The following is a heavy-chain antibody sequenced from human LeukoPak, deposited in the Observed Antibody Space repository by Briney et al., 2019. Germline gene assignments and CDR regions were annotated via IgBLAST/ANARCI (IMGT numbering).Heavy chain of an antibody. D-gene: IGHD3-9*01. CDR3: VRPDDNSFDF. CDR1: GGSLTSSSYY. Sequence: SETLSLTCSVSGGSLTSSSYYWGWIRQPPGRGLEWIGNIYETGSTNYNPSLKSRVTISVDTSKNQFSLKLSSVTAADTAVYYCVRPDDNSFDFWGQGTMVTVSS. J-gene: IGHJ3*01. CDR2: IYETGST. V-gene: IGHV4-39*01.